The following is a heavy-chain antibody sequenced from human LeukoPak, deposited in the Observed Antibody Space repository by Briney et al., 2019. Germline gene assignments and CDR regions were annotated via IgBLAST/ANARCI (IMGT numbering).Heavy chain of an antibody. J-gene: IGHJ5*02. CDR1: GFTFSSYG. Sequence: GGSLRLSCAASGFTFSSYGMHWVRQAPGKGLEWVAVISYDGSNKYYADSVKGRFTISRDNSKNTLYLQMNSLRAEDTAVYYCAKALRYQLAESAIDPWGQGTLVTVSS. CDR2: ISYDGSNK. CDR3: AKALRYQLAESAIDP. D-gene: IGHD2-2*01. V-gene: IGHV3-30*18.